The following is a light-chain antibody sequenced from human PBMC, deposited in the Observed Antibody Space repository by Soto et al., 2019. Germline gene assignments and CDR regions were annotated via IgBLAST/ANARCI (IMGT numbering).Light chain of an antibody. CDR3: QQYTNSQFS. CDR1: QSLTTNF. V-gene: IGKV3-20*01. CDR2: GPS. J-gene: IGKJ4*01. Sequence: EIVLTQSPAILSLSPGERATLSCRASQSLTTNFLAWYQQKPGQAPRLLIYGPSTRAPGTPDRFSGGGAGTDFTLTINRLEPEDFAVYFCQQYTNSQFSFGGGTKVEL.